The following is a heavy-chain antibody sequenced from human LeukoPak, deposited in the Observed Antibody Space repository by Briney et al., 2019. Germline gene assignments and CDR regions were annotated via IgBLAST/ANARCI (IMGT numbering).Heavy chain of an antibody. CDR1: GFTVSTNY. CDR2: LYSGSTT. J-gene: IGHJ2*01. Sequence: GGSLRLSCAASGFTVSTNYMNWVRQAPGKGLEWVSILYSGSTTYYADSVEGRFIVSRDSSKNTLSLQMNDLRAEDTAVYYCARVADHFHWYLDLWGRGTLVTVSS. CDR3: ARVADHFHWYLDL. D-gene: IGHD3-3*02. V-gene: IGHV3-53*01.